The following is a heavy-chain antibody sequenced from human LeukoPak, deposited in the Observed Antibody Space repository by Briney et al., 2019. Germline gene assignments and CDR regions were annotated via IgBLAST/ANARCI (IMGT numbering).Heavy chain of an antibody. CDR1: GGSNSNSNSY. CDR2: IYYSGST. V-gene: IGHV4-39*07. CDR3: ARVVVPGWFDP. J-gene: IGHJ5*02. D-gene: IGHD2-15*01. Sequence: SETLPLTCTVSGGSNSNSNSYWGWIRQSPGKGLEWIANIYYSGSTYYNPSLKSRLTISVDTSKNQFSLKLSSVTAADTAVYYCARVVVPGWFDPWGQGNLVTVSS.